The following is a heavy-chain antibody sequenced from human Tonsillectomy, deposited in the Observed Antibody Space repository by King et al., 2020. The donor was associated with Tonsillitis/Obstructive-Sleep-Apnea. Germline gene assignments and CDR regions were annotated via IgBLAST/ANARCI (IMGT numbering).Heavy chain of an antibody. Sequence: VQLVESGGGLVQPGGSLRLSCAASGFTFSSYAMSWVRQAPGKGLEWVSGISGSSGSTYYADSVKGRFTISRDNSKNTLYLQMNSLRAEDTAVYYCAKDRDDFWGCYFYHDAFDFWGQGTMVTVSS. D-gene: IGHD3-3*01. J-gene: IGHJ3*01. V-gene: IGHV3-23*04. CDR3: AKDRDDFWGCYFYHDAFDF. CDR2: ISGSSGST. CDR1: GFTFSSYA.